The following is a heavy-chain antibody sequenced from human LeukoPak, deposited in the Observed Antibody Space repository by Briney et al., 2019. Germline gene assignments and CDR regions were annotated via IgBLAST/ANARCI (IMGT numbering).Heavy chain of an antibody. CDR2: ISSSGSTI. CDR1: GFTFSSYE. CDR3: ARAPPGSMTAYAFDI. Sequence: GGSLRLSCAASGFTFSSYEMNWVRQAPGKWLEWVSYISSSGSTIYYADSVQGRFTLSRAKAKTSLHLQMNSLRAEATAVYYCARAPPGSMTAYAFDIWGQGTLVTVSS. D-gene: IGHD2/OR15-2a*01. V-gene: IGHV3-48*03. J-gene: IGHJ3*02.